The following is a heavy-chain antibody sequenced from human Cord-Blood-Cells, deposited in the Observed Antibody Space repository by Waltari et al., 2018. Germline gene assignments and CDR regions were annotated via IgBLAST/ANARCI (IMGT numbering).Heavy chain of an antibody. J-gene: IGHJ3*02. V-gene: IGHV3-21*01. CDR2: ISSSSYI. CDR1: GFTFSSYS. CDR3: ARVSDAFDI. Sequence: EVQLVESGGDLVKPGGSLRLSCAASGFTFSSYSMNWVRQAPGKGLELLSSISSSSYIYYADSVKGRLTISRDNAKNSLYLQMNSLRAEDTAVYYCARVSDAFDIWGQGTMVTVSS.